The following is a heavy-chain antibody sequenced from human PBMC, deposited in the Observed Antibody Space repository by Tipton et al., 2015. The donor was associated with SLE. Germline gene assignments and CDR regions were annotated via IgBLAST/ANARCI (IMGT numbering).Heavy chain of an antibody. CDR3: AREGPSWYYYYYMDV. J-gene: IGHJ6*03. D-gene: IGHD2-15*01. CDR2: IYSGGST. V-gene: IGHV3-53*05. CDR1: GFTVSGTY. Sequence: SLRLSCAASGFTVSGTYMSWVRQAPGKGLEWVSVIYSGGSTYYADSVKGRFTISRDNSKNTLYLQMNSLRAEDTAVYYCAREGPSWYYYYYMDVWGKGTTVTVSS.